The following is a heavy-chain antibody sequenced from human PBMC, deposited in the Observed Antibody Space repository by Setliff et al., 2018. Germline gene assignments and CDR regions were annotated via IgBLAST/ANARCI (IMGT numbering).Heavy chain of an antibody. CDR3: ARMAGWESAPRFITIFGVVDY. CDR2: INPNSGGT. D-gene: IGHD3-3*01. J-gene: IGHJ4*02. CDR1: GYTFTRYY. Sequence: GASVKVSCKASGYTFTRYYMHWVRQAPGQGLEWMGRINPNSGGTNYAQKLQGRVTMTTDTSTSTAYMELRSLRSDDTAVYHCARMAGWESAPRFITIFGVVDYWGQGTLVTVSS. V-gene: IGHV1-2*06.